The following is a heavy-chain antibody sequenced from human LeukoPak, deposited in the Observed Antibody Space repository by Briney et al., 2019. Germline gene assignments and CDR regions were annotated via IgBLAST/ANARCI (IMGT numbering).Heavy chain of an antibody. CDR3: VRDGRFDSACFDS. CDR2: FYSSGST. CDR1: GGSISSYY. J-gene: IGHJ4*02. V-gene: IGHV4-59*12. D-gene: IGHD6-19*01. Sequence: SDTLSLTCTVSGGSISSYYWSWIRQSPGKGLEWIGAFYSSGSTSSHSSLKSRVTISVDTSRTQLSLKLDSVTDTDTAVYYCVRDGRFDSACFDSWGPGILVTVSS.